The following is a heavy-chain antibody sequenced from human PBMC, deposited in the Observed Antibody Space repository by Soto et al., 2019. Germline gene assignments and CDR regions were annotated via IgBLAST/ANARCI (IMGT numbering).Heavy chain of an antibody. V-gene: IGHV4-59*01. Sequence: PSESLSLRRTVSGDSISIYYCSWIRQPPGKGLEWIGYIYASGNTNYNPSFKSRVAISIDTSKRQISLNLTSVTAADTAVYYCASRRSWPPLLAYWGQGSLVPVSS. CDR3: ASRRSWPPLLAY. J-gene: IGHJ4*02. CDR2: IYASGNT. CDR1: GDSISIYY.